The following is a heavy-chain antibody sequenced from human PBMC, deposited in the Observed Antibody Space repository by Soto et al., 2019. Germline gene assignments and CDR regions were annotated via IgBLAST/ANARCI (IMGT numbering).Heavy chain of an antibody. CDR1: GYTFRRNA. D-gene: IGHD5-18*01. CDR2: MNPGSGDT. Sequence: ASVQVSCEASGYTFRRNAVMCARQAIGQGLEWMGWMNPGSGDTGYAQKFQGRVTMTRDISIATAYMELNSLTSEDTAIYYCARMESFGSLNWFDPWGQGTLVTAPQ. V-gene: IGHV1-8*02. J-gene: IGHJ5*02. CDR3: ARMESFGSLNWFDP.